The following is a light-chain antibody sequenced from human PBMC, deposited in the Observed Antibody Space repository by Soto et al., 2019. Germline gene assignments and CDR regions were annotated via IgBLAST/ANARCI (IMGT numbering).Light chain of an antibody. CDR2: DAS. CDR3: QQYNSYSGT. Sequence: DIQMTQYTSTLSASVGDRVTITCRASQSISSWLAWYQQKPGKAPKLPIYDASSLESGVPSRFSGSGSGTEFTLTISSLQPDDFATYYCQQYNSYSGTFGQGTNVDIK. V-gene: IGKV1-5*01. J-gene: IGKJ1*01. CDR1: QSISSW.